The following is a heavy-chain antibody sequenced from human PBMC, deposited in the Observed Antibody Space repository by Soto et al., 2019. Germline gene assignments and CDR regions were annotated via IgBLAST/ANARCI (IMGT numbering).Heavy chain of an antibody. CDR1: GGSFSGYY. CDR3: ARGRNVPRITIFGGTRDYYYYGMDV. J-gene: IGHJ6*02. Sequence: PSETLYLTCAVYGGSFSGYYWSWIRQPPGKGLEWIGEINHSGSTNYNPSLKSRVTISVDTSKNQFSLKLSSVTAADTAVYYCARGRNVPRITIFGGTRDYYYYGMDVWGQGTTVTVSS. CDR2: INHSGST. V-gene: IGHV4-34*01. D-gene: IGHD3-3*01.